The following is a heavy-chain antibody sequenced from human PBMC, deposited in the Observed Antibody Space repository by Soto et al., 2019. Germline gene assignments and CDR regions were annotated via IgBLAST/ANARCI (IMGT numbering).Heavy chain of an antibody. D-gene: IGHD2-8*01. CDR3: ARDGYCTNGVCYTGWVY. CDR1: GGTFSSYT. V-gene: IGHV1-69*08. CDR2: IIPILGIA. Sequence: QVQLVQSGAEVKKPGSSVKVSCKASGGTFSSYTISWVRQAPGQGLEWMGRIIPILGIANYAQKFQGRVTITADKSTDTAYMELSSLRSEDTAVYYCARDGYCTNGVCYTGWVYWGQGTLVTVSS. J-gene: IGHJ4*02.